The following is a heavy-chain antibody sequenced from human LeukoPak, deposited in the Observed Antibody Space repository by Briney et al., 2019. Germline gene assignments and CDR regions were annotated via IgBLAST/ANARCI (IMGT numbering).Heavy chain of an antibody. Sequence: KPSETLSLTCTVSGGSISSYYWSWIRKPPGKGLEWIGYIYYSGSTNYNPSLKSRVTISVDTSKNQFSLKLSSVTAADTAVYYCARDRGPDYGMDVWGQGTTVTVSS. CDR3: ARDRGPDYGMDV. CDR2: IYYSGST. V-gene: IGHV4-59*01. J-gene: IGHJ6*02. CDR1: GGSISSYY.